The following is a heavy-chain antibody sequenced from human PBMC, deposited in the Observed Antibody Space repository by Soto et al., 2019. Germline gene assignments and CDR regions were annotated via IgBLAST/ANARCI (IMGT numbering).Heavy chain of an antibody. CDR2: TYYSGNT. CDR1: GCSISSSSYY. V-gene: IGHV4-39*01. CDR3: ARQTLDIVATKGWLCEFDY. J-gene: IGHJ4*02. Sequence: SDTLSLTFTVSGCSISSSSYYWCWILQPPGKGLEWIGSTYYSGNTYYNPSLKSRVTISVDTSKNQFSLKLSSVTAADTAVYYCARQTLDIVATKGWLCEFDYWGQGTLVTVS. D-gene: IGHD5-12*01.